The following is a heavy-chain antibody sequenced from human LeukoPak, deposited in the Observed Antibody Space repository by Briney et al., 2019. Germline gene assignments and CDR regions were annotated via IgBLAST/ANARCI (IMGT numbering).Heavy chain of an antibody. CDR1: GFTFSSYA. CDR2: ISYDGSNK. V-gene: IGHV3-30-3*01. J-gene: IGHJ6*02. D-gene: IGHD6-13*01. CDR3: ARDSKSSSSFYYYYYGMDV. Sequence: GGSLRLSCAASGFTFSSYAMHWVRQAPGKGLEWVAVISYDGSNKYYADSVKGRFTISRDNSKNTLYLQMNSLRAEDTAVYYCARDSKSSSSFYYYYYGMDVWGQGTTVTVSS.